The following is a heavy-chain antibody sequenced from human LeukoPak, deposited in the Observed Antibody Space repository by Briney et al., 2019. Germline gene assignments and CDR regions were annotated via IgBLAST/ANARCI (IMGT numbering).Heavy chain of an antibody. CDR2: ISAYNGNT. CDR1: GYTFTSYG. D-gene: IGHD6-13*01. V-gene: IGHV1-18*01. J-gene: IGHJ4*02. Sequence: ASVKVSCKASGYTFTSYGISWVRQAPGQGLEWMGWISAYNGNTNYAQKLQGRVTMTTDTSTSTAYMELRSLRSDDTAVYYCARAPRIAAVSTFLDYWGQGTLVTVSS. CDR3: ARAPRIAAVSTFLDY.